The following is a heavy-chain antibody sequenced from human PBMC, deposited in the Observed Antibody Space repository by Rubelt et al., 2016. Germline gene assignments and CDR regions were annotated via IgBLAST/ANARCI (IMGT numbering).Heavy chain of an antibody. Sequence: QVQLVQSGAEVKKPGASVKVSCKASGYTFTSYAMHWVRQAPGQRLEWMGWINAGNGNTKYSQKFQGRVTITSDKSASTAYMELSSLRSEDTAVYYCARDFGYSNPYYFDYWGQGTLVTVSS. CDR2: INAGNGNT. J-gene: IGHJ4*02. CDR3: ARDFGYSNPYYFDY. CDR1: GYTFTSYA. V-gene: IGHV1-3*01. D-gene: IGHD6-13*01.